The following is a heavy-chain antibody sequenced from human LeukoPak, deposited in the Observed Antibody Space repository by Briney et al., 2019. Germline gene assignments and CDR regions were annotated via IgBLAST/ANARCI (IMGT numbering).Heavy chain of an antibody. J-gene: IGHJ1*01. CDR1: GFTFSNYW. V-gene: IGHV3-7*01. D-gene: IGHD3-10*01. Sequence: PGGSLRLSCAASGFTFSNYWMSWVRQAPGKGLDWVANIKQDGSEKYFVDSVKGRFTISRDNAKNSLYLQMNSLRVEDTAVYYCAKVAKYYYGSETYYFLEHWGQGTPVTASS. CDR2: IKQDGSEK. CDR3: AKVAKYYYGSETYYFLEH.